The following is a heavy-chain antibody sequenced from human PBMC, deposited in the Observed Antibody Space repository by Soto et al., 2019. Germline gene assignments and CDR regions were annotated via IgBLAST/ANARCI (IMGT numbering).Heavy chain of an antibody. V-gene: IGHV4-61*01. Sequence: QVQLQESGPGLVKPSETLSLTCTVSGGSVSSGSYYWSWIRQPPGKGLECIGYIYYSGSTNYNPCLKSRVTISIDRSKNEFTLNLSSVTAADTAVYYCARALDSSGWYALGYWGRGTLVTVSA. CDR1: GGSVSSGSYY. CDR2: IYYSGST. CDR3: ARALDSSGWYALGY. J-gene: IGHJ4*01. D-gene: IGHD6-19*01.